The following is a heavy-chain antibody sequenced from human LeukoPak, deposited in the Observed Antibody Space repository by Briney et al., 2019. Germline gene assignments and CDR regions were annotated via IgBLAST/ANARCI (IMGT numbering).Heavy chain of an antibody. CDR2: INPNSGGT. CDR3: ARETVYYYYGMDV. Sequence: GASVKVSCKASGYTFTGYYMHWVRQAPGQGLEWMGWINPNSGGTNYAQKFQGRVTMTRGTSISTAYMELSRLRSDDTAVYYCARETVYYYYGMDVWGQGTTVTVSS. D-gene: IGHD4-17*01. CDR1: GYTFTGYY. V-gene: IGHV1-2*02. J-gene: IGHJ6*02.